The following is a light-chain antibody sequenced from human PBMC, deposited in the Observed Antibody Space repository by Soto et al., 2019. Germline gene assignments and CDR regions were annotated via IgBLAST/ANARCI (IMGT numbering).Light chain of an antibody. CDR2: EVT. CDR1: SSDAGKYDR. Sequence: QSVLTQPPSVSGSPGQSVTISCTGTSSDAGKYDRVSWYQQPPGTAPRLIMYEVTNRPSGVPARFSGSKSGNTASLTISGLQAEDEADYFCSSYTSASRYVFGAGTKVTVL. J-gene: IGLJ1*01. CDR3: SSYTSASRYV. V-gene: IGLV2-18*02.